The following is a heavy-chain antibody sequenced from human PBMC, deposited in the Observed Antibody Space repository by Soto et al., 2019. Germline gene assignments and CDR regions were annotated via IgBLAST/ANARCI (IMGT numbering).Heavy chain of an antibody. Sequence: QVLLVESGGGLVQPGRSLRLSCAASGFTLHNYGMHWVRQAPGKGPEWVAILSHDGRNTNYGDSVRGRFTVSRDESKNTLYLQMDSLRVEDTAVYYCARDWGSSGWFNWFDPWGQGTLVIVSS. J-gene: IGHJ5*02. D-gene: IGHD6-19*01. V-gene: IGHV3-30*03. CDR2: LSHDGRNT. CDR1: GFTLHNYG. CDR3: ARDWGSSGWFNWFDP.